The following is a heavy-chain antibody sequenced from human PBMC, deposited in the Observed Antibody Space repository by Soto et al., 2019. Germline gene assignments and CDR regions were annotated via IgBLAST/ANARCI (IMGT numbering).Heavy chain of an antibody. J-gene: IGHJ4*02. CDR2: FDPEDGET. CDR1: GYTLTELS. D-gene: IGHD3-3*01. Sequence: GASVKVSCKVSGYTLTELSMHWVRQAPGKGLEWMGGFDPEDGETIYAQKFQGRVTMTEDTSTDTAYMELSSLRSEDTAVYYCATSPRFLEWLMSYFDYWGQGTLVTVSS. V-gene: IGHV1-24*01. CDR3: ATSPRFLEWLMSYFDY.